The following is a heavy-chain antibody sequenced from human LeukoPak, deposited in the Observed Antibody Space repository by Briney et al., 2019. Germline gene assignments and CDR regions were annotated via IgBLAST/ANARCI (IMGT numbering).Heavy chain of an antibody. D-gene: IGHD3-22*01. Sequence: GGSLRLSCAASGFTFSSYWMSWVRQAPGKGLEWVANIKQDGSEKYYMDSVKGRFTISRDNAKNSLYLQMNSLRAEDTAVYYCARDGGHSSGYYSYYYYYYYMDVWGKGTTVTVSS. V-gene: IGHV3-7*01. CDR3: ARDGGHSSGYYSYYYYYYYMDV. CDR2: IKQDGSEK. J-gene: IGHJ6*03. CDR1: GFTFSSYW.